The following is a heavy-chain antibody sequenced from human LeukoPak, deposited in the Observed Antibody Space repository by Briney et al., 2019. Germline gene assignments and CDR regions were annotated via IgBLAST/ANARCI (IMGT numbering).Heavy chain of an antibody. CDR3: ARGAHMVRGVIGY. J-gene: IGHJ4*02. CDR1: GFTVSSNY. Sequence: GGSLRLSCAASGFTVSSNYMSWVRQAPGKGLEWVSVIYSGGSTYYADSVKGRFTISRDNSKNTLYLQMNSLRAEDTAVYYCARGAHMVRGVIGYWGQGTLVTVSS. V-gene: IGHV3-53*01. D-gene: IGHD3-10*01. CDR2: IYSGGST.